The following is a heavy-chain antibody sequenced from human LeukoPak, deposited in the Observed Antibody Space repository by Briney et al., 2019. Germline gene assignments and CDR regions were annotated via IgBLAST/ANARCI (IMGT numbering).Heavy chain of an antibody. CDR3: ARGSVVPAATGINWFDP. CDR1: GGSFSGYY. CDR2: INHSGST. V-gene: IGHV4-34*01. Sequence: SETLSLTCAVYGGSFSGYYWSWIRQPPGKGLEWIGEINHSGSTNYNPSLKSRVTISVDTSKNQFSLKLSSVTAADTAVYYCARGSVVPAATGINWFDPWGQGTLVTVSS. J-gene: IGHJ5*02. D-gene: IGHD2-2*01.